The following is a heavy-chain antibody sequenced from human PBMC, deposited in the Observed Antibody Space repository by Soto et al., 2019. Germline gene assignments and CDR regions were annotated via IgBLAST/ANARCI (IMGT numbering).Heavy chain of an antibody. CDR1: GGTFSSYA. J-gene: IGHJ5*02. CDR2: IIPIFGTA. Sequence: GASVKVPCKASGGTFSSYAISWVRQAPGQGLEWMGGIIPIFGTANYAQKFQGRVTITADESTSTAYMELSSLRSEDTAVYYCARVSYCLYISGWYTCLDPWGQGTLVTVSS. V-gene: IGHV1-69*13. D-gene: IGHD6-19*01. CDR3: ARVSYCLYISGWYTCLDP.